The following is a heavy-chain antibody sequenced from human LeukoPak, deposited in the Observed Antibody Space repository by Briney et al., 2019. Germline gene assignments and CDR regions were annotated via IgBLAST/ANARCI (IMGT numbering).Heavy chain of an antibody. V-gene: IGHV3-48*03. J-gene: IGHJ4*02. CDR2: ISSSGSTI. Sequence: GGSVRLSCAASGFTFSSYEMNWVRQAPGKGLEWVSYISSSGSTIYYADSVKGRFTIYRDNAKNSLYLQIDCLRAEDTAVYYCARVGSGYYYVDYWGQGTLVTVSS. CDR3: ARVGSGYYYVDY. D-gene: IGHD3-22*01. CDR1: GFTFSSYE.